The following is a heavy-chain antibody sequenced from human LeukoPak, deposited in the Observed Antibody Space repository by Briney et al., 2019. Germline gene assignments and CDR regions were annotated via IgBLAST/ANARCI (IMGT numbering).Heavy chain of an antibody. CDR1: GFTFSSYA. V-gene: IGHV3-23*01. Sequence: GGSLRLSCAASGFTFSSYAMSWVRQAPGKGLEWVSAISGSGGSTYYADSVKGRFTNSRDNSKNTLYLQMNSLRAEDTAVYYCAKADIVATIRALDPLYYFDYWGQGTLVTVSS. D-gene: IGHD5-12*01. J-gene: IGHJ4*02. CDR2: ISGSGGST. CDR3: AKADIVATIRALDPLYYFDY.